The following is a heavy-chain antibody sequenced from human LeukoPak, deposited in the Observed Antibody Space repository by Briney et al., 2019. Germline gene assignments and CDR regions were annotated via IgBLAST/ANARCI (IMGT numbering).Heavy chain of an antibody. D-gene: IGHD1-26*01. J-gene: IGHJ4*02. Sequence: PSETLSLTCAVSGASISGSGYYWGWIRQPPGKGLEWIGNIYSSGSTYYTASLQSRVTISIDTSKNQFSLRLNSVTAADTAMYYCAKSGGYGLIDYWGQGTRVTVSS. V-gene: IGHV4-39*01. CDR1: GASISGSGYY. CDR3: AKSGGYGLIDY. CDR2: IYSSGST.